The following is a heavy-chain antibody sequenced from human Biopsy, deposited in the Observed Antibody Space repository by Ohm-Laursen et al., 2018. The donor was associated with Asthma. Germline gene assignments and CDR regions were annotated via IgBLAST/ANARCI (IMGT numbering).Heavy chain of an antibody. Sequence: GASVKVSCKISGYTFNSAGITWVRQAPGQGLEWMGWISVYNGNTKVSQKLQDRVTMITDTSTSTAYMELRSLRSDDTAVYFCARAVDYSHYYGIDVWGQGTTVNVS. V-gene: IGHV1-18*01. D-gene: IGHD3-10*01. J-gene: IGHJ6*02. CDR3: ARAVDYSHYYGIDV. CDR2: ISVYNGNT. CDR1: GYTFNSAG.